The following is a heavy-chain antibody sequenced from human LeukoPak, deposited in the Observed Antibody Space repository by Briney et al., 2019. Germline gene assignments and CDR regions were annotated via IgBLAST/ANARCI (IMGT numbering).Heavy chain of an antibody. Sequence: ASVKVSCKASGYTLTSYGISWVRQAPGQGLEWMGWINPNSGGTNYAQKFQGRVTMTRDTSISTAYMELSRLRSDDTAVYYCARNTRRAGDAFDIWGQGTMVTVSS. CDR1: GYTLTSYG. J-gene: IGHJ3*02. V-gene: IGHV1-2*02. D-gene: IGHD6-13*01. CDR2: INPNSGGT. CDR3: ARNTRRAGDAFDI.